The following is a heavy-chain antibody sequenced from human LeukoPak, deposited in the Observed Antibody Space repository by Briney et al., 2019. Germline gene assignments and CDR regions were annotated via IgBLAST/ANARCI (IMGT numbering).Heavy chain of an antibody. Sequence: QPGGSLRLSCAASGFTFSSYGMHWVRQAPGKGLEWVAVIWYDGSNEYYADSVKGRFTISRDNSKNTLYLQMNSLRAEDTAVYYCARDSTTVGAFDIWGQGTMVTVSS. J-gene: IGHJ3*02. CDR1: GFTFSSYG. CDR3: ARDSTTVGAFDI. CDR2: IWYDGSNE. D-gene: IGHD4-23*01. V-gene: IGHV3-33*08.